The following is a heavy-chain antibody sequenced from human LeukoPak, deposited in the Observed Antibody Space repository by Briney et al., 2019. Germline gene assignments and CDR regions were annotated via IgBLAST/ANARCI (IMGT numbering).Heavy chain of an antibody. Sequence: LGGSLRLSCAASGFTFSSYSMNWVRQAPGKGLEWVSSISSSSYIYYADSVKGRFTISRDNAKNSLYLQMNSLRAEDTAVYYCARGWDYDILTGYYRPYYYYGMDVRGKGTTVTVPS. D-gene: IGHD3-9*01. CDR2: ISSSSYI. V-gene: IGHV3-21*01. J-gene: IGHJ6*04. CDR3: ARGWDYDILTGYYRPYYYYGMDV. CDR1: GFTFSSYS.